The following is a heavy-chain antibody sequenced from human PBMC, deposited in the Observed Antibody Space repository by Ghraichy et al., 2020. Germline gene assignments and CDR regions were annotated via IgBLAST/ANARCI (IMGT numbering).Heavy chain of an antibody. CDR2: IIPIFGTA. J-gene: IGHJ4*02. CDR1: GGTFSSYA. Sequence: SVKVSCKASGGTFSSYAISWVRQAPGQGLEWMGGIIPIFGTANYAQKFQGRVTITADESTSTAYMELSSLRSEDTAVYYCAGHSGSYQGHFDYWGQGTLVTVSS. D-gene: IGHD1-26*01. V-gene: IGHV1-69*13. CDR3: AGHSGSYQGHFDY.